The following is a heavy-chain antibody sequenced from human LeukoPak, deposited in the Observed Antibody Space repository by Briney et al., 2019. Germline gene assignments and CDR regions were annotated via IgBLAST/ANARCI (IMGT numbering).Heavy chain of an antibody. Sequence: GGSLRLSCAASGFTFSSYSMNWVRQAPGKGLEGVSVISGSSSYVYYADSVKGRFIISRDNAKNSLYLQMNSLRAEDTAVYYCAREPPSYFYDSSGLDYWGQGTLVTASS. D-gene: IGHD3-22*01. CDR3: AREPPSYFYDSSGLDY. CDR1: GFTFSSYS. V-gene: IGHV3-21*01. CDR2: ISGSSSYV. J-gene: IGHJ4*02.